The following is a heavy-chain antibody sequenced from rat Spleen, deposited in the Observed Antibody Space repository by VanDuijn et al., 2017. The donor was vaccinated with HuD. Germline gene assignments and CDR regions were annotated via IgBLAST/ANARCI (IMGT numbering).Heavy chain of an antibody. CDR2: ISHDGDST. CDR3: GRQSTFSVAAEVMDA. CDR1: GFTFSYYY. Sequence: EVQLLESEGDLVQPGRSLKVSCAASGFTFSYYYMAWVRQGPTEGLEWVATISHDGDSTFYGDSVKGRFTISRDNAKSTLYLQMNSLRSEDTATYYCGRQSTFSVAAEVMDAWGQGASVTVSS. D-gene: IGHD1-2*01. V-gene: IGHV5-22*01. J-gene: IGHJ4*01.